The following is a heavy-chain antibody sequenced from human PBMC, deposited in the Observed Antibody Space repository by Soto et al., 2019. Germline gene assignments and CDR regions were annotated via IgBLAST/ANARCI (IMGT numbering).Heavy chain of an antibody. V-gene: IGHV3-30-3*01. J-gene: IGHJ4*02. CDR2: ISYDGSNK. D-gene: IGHD2-21*02. CDR1: GFTFSSYA. Sequence: GGSLRLSCAASGFTFSSYAMHCVRQAPGKGLEWVAVISYDGSNKYYADSVKGRFTISRDNSKNALYLQMNSLRAEDTAVYYCARDVGGDPSYLEYWGQGTMVTVSS. CDR3: ARDVGGDPSYLEY.